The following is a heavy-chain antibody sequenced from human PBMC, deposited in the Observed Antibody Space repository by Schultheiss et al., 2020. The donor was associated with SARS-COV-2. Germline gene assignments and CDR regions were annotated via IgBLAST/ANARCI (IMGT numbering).Heavy chain of an antibody. CDR1: GYSISSGYY. CDR2: IYYSGST. V-gene: IGHV4-31*11. Sequence: SETLSLTCAVSGYSISSGYYWGWIRQPPGKGLEWIDYIYYSGSTYYNPSLKSRVTISVDTSKNQFSLKLSSVTAADTAVYYCARVPDNWNYVYAFDIWGQGTMVTVSS. J-gene: IGHJ3*02. D-gene: IGHD1-7*01. CDR3: ARVPDNWNYVYAFDI.